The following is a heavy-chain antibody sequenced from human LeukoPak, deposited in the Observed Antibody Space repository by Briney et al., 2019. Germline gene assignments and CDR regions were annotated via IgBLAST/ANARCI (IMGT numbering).Heavy chain of an antibody. CDR2: IYYSGST. CDR1: GGSISGYY. CDR3: ARDNGYGLYGMDV. J-gene: IGHJ6*02. D-gene: IGHD5-18*01. V-gene: IGHV4-59*01. Sequence: SETLSLTCTVSGGSISGYYWSWIRQPPGKGLEWIGYIYYSGSTNYNPSLKSRVTISVDTSKNQFSLKLSSVTAADTAVYYCARDNGYGLYGMDVWGQGTTVTVSS.